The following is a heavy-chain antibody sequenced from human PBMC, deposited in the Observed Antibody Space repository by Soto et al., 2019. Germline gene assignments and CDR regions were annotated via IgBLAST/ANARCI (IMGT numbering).Heavy chain of an antibody. J-gene: IGHJ4*02. D-gene: IGHD2-2*01. CDR2: ISSSSSTI. V-gene: IGHV3-48*02. Sequence: GGSPRLSCAASGFTFSSYSMNWVRQAPGKGLEWISYISSSSSTIYYADSVKGRFTISRDNAKNSLYLQMNSLRDEDTAVYYCARDHHPSCSSTSCYSDYWGQGTLVTVSS. CDR1: GFTFSSYS. CDR3: ARDHHPSCSSTSCYSDY.